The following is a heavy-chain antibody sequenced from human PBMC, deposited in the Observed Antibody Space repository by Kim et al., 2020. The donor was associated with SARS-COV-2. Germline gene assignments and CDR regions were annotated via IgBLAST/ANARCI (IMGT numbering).Heavy chain of an antibody. Sequence: ASVKVSCKASGYTFTSYYMHWVRQASGQGLEWMGIINPSGGSTSYAQKFQGRVTMTRDTSTSTVYMELSSLRSEDTAVYYCATSSGGGSGSSSFFDYWGQGTLVTVSS. D-gene: IGHD3-10*01. CDR1: GYTFTSYY. V-gene: IGHV1-46*01. CDR3: ATSSGGGSGSSSFFDY. J-gene: IGHJ4*02. CDR2: INPSGGST.